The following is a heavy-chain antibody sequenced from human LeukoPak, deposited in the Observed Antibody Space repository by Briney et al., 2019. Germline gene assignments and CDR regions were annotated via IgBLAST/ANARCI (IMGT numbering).Heavy chain of an antibody. D-gene: IGHD3-16*02. CDR2: IYYSGGT. CDR3: ARVRSSSHPNVWGSYRYYYFDY. J-gene: IGHJ4*02. V-gene: IGHV4-31*03. CDR1: GGSISSGGYY. Sequence: SQTLSLTCTVSGGSISSGGYYWSWIRQHPGKGLEWIGYIYYSGGTYYNPSLKSRVTISVDTSKNQFSLKLSSVTAADTAVCYCARVRSSSHPNVWGSYRYYYFDYWGQGTLVTVSS.